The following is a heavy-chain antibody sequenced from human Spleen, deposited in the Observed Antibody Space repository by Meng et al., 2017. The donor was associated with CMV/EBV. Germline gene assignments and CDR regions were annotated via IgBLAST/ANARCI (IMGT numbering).Heavy chain of an antibody. Sequence: ASVKVSCKASGYTFTGSYMYWVRQAPGQGLEWMGRINPNSGGINYAQKFQGRVTMTRDTSISTAYMELSRLKSDDTAVYYCARVAGGYYYGMDVWGQGTTVTVSS. CDR2: INPNSGGI. CDR3: ARVAGGYYYGMDV. J-gene: IGHJ6*02. CDR1: GYTFTGSY. V-gene: IGHV1-2*06.